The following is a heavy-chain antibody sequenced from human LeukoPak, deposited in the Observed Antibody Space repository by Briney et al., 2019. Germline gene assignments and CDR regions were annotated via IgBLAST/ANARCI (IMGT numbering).Heavy chain of an antibody. CDR3: ARRRRIYGDYFVRAFDI. Sequence: ESSETLSLTCAVSGGSFSGYYWSWIRQPPGKGLEWIGEINHSGSTYYNPSLKSRVTISLDMSKNQFSLNVSSVTAADTSVYYCARRRRIYGDYFVRAFDIWGQGTMVTVSS. CDR2: INHSGST. CDR1: GGSFSGYY. J-gene: IGHJ3*02. D-gene: IGHD4-17*01. V-gene: IGHV4-34*01.